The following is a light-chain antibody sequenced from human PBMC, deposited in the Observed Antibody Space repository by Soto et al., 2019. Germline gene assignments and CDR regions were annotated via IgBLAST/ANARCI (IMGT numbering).Light chain of an antibody. CDR2: DNR. CDR1: SSNIGAGYD. V-gene: IGLV1-40*01. CDR3: GTWDSSLSVHV. Sequence: QSVLTQPPSVSGAPGQRVTISCTGSSSNIGAGYDVHWYQQLPGTAPKLLIYDNRNRPSGVPDRFSGSKSGTSASLAITGLQAEDEADYYCGTWDSSLSVHVFGTGTKVTVL. J-gene: IGLJ1*01.